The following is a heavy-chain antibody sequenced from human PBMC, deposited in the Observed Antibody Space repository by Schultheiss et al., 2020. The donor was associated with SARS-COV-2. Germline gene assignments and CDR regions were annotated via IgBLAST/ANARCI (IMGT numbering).Heavy chain of an antibody. Sequence: GGSLRLSCAASGFTVSSNYMSWVRQAPGKGLEWVSSISSSSSYIYYADSVKGRFTISRDNAKNSLYLQMNSLRAEDTAVYYCARVVAPDYDFWRAYYMDVWGKGTTVTVSS. CDR3: ARVVAPDYDFWRAYYMDV. J-gene: IGHJ6*03. CDR1: GFTVSSNY. V-gene: IGHV3-21*01. D-gene: IGHD3-3*01. CDR2: ISSSSSYI.